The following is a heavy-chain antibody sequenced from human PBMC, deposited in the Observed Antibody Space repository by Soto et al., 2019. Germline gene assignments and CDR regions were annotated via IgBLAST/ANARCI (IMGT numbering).Heavy chain of an antibody. V-gene: IGHV4-30-2*01. CDR2: IYHSGST. D-gene: IGHD2-15*01. J-gene: IGHJ4*02. Sequence: SETLSLTCAVSGGSTSSGGYSWSWIRQPPGKGLEWIGDIYHSGSTYYNPSLKSRVTISVDRSKKQFSLKLSSVTAADTAVYYCARDRIYCSGGSCYRHSRAFGYWGQGTLVTVS. CDR3: ARDRIYCSGGSCYRHSRAFGY. CDR1: GGSTSSGGYS.